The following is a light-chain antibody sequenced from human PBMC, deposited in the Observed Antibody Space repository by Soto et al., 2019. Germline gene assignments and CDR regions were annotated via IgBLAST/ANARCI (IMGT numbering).Light chain of an antibody. J-gene: IGLJ1*01. CDR3: SSYTSSSTYV. CDR2: EVS. V-gene: IGLV2-18*02. CDR1: SSDVGSYNR. Sequence: QSALTQPPSVSGSPGQSVTISCTGTSSDVGSYNRVSWYQQPPGTAPKLLIYEVSNRPSGVPDRFSGSKSGNTASLTISGLQAEAEADYYCSSYTSSSTYVFVSGTKVTVL.